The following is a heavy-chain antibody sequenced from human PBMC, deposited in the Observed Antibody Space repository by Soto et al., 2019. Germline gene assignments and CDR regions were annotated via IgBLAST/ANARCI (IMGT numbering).Heavy chain of an antibody. CDR1: GYTFTDHG. Sequence: QIQLVQSGAEVKKPGASVKVSCKASGYTFTDHGISWVRQAPGQGLEWVGWISAFTDYTDYAQKFRGRVTMTTDKSTNTAYMELRSLTSDDTAVYYCAKDRPRFTQQIVDVYWGQGTLVTVSS. CDR3: AKDRPRFTQQIVDVY. D-gene: IGHD3-16*02. V-gene: IGHV1-18*01. CDR2: ISAFTDYT. J-gene: IGHJ4*02.